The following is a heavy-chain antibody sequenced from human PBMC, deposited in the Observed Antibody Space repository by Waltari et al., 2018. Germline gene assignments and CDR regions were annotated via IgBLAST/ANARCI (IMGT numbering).Heavy chain of an antibody. Sequence: EVQLVESGGGLIQPGGSLRLSCAASGFTVRSNYMSWARQAPGKGLEWVSVIYSGGSTYYADSVKGRFTISRDNSKNTLYLQMNSLRAEDTAVYYCARESNLGATADAFDIWGQGTMVTVSS. CDR2: IYSGGST. V-gene: IGHV3-53*01. CDR1: GFTVRSNY. D-gene: IGHD1-26*01. CDR3: ARESNLGATADAFDI. J-gene: IGHJ3*02.